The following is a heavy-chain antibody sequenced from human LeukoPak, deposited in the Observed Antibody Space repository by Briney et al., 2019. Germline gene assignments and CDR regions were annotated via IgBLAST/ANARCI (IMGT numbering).Heavy chain of an antibody. CDR2: ISSSGSTI. D-gene: IGHD2-21*02. V-gene: IGHV3-48*03. Sequence: QPGGSLRLSCAASGFTFSSYEMNWVRQAPGKGPEWVSYISSSGSTIYYADSVKGRFTISRDNAKNSLYLQMDSLRAEDTAVYYCARGGYCGGDCYYYYYYGMDVWGQGTTVTVSS. CDR3: ARGGYCGGDCYYYYYYGMDV. J-gene: IGHJ6*02. CDR1: GFTFSSYE.